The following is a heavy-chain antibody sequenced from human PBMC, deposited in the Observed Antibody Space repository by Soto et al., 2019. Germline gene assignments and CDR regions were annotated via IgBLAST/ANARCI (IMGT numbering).Heavy chain of an antibody. D-gene: IGHD5-12*01. Sequence: SETLSLTCSVSGDSISSSSYHWGWIRQPPGKGLEWIGTISYSGNTYYKSSLKSRVTISVDTSKNQFSLKLSSVTAADTAVYYCASTRLVATSVWYWGQGTLVTVSS. CDR2: ISYSGNT. J-gene: IGHJ4*02. V-gene: IGHV4-39*01. CDR1: GDSISSSSYH. CDR3: ASTRLVATSVWY.